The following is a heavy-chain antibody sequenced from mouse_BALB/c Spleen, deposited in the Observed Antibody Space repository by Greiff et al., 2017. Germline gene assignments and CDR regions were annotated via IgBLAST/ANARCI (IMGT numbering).Heavy chain of an antibody. D-gene: IGHD2-10*01. CDR3: ATSYGNYGWYFDV. CDR2: ISYSGST. V-gene: IGHV3-2*02. J-gene: IGHJ1*01. CDR1: GYSITSDYA. Sequence: EVKLEESGPGLVKPSQSLSLTCTVTGYSITSDYAWNWIRQFPGNKLEWMGYISYSGSTSYNPSLKSRISITRDTSKNQFFLQLNSVTTEDTATYYCATSYGNYGWYFDVWGAGTTVTVSS.